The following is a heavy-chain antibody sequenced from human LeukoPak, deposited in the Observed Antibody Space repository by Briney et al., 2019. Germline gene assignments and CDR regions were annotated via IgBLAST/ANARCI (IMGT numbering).Heavy chain of an antibody. Sequence: PSETLSLTCTVSGGSISSGSYYWSWIRQSAGKGLEWIGHIYTSGSTKNNPSLKSRVTISVDTSKNQFSLKLSSVTAADTAVYYCARVNGSGSYYYYYYYMDVWGKGTTVTISS. CDR1: GGSISSGSYY. CDR3: ARVNGSGSYYYYYYYMDV. J-gene: IGHJ6*03. CDR2: IYTSGST. V-gene: IGHV4-61*09. D-gene: IGHD3-10*01.